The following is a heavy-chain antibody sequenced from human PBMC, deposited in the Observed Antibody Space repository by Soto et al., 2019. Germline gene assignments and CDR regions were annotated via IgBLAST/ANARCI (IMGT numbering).Heavy chain of an antibody. D-gene: IGHD4-17*01. J-gene: IGHJ4*02. Sequence: QVQLQESGPGLVKPSETLSLTCTVSGGSIRSYYWRWIRQSPGKGLEWIGSIYYSGSTNYNPSLKSRVTISVDTSKNQFSLKVSSVTAADTAAYYCARGYGDYVSDYWGQGTLVTVSS. V-gene: IGHV4-59*01. CDR2: IYYSGST. CDR3: ARGYGDYVSDY. CDR1: GGSIRSYY.